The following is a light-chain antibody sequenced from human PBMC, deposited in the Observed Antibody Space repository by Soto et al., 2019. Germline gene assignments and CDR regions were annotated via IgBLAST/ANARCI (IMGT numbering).Light chain of an antibody. Sequence: EIVMTQSPATLSVSPGERATLSCRASQSISSNLAWYQQKPGQAPRLLIYGASTRATGIPATFRGSGSGTEFTLTISSLQSEDFAVYYCQHYNNWPPWTFGQGTKVEIK. CDR3: QHYNNWPPWT. J-gene: IGKJ1*01. V-gene: IGKV3-15*01. CDR1: QSISSN. CDR2: GAS.